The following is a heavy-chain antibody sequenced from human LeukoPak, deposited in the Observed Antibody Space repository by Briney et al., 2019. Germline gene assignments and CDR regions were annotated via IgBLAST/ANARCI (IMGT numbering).Heavy chain of an antibody. CDR2: IYNSGST. Sequence: SETLSLTCTVSGGSISSYYWSWIRQPPGKGLEWIAYIYNSGSTNYNPSPKSRVTISIDTSKNQVSLRLSSVTAADTAVYYCARQGSGGRSFDVWGQGTMVTVSS. J-gene: IGHJ3*01. CDR1: GGSISSYY. V-gene: IGHV4-59*08. D-gene: IGHD1-26*01. CDR3: ARQGSGGRSFDV.